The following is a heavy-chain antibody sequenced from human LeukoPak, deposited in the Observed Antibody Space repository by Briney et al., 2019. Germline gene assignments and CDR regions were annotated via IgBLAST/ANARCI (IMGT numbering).Heavy chain of an antibody. CDR2: IYYSGST. Sequence: AETLSLTCTVSVGSIRSYYGSWIRQPPGKGLEWIGYIYYSGSTNYNPSLKSRGTISLDKSKNQVSLELNSVTGAGTAVYYCGRGYYGSGSYYNVLPGYYYYMDVWGKGTTVTISS. D-gene: IGHD3-10*01. CDR1: VGSIRSYY. V-gene: IGHV4-59*13. J-gene: IGHJ6*03. CDR3: GRGYYGSGSYYNVLPGYYYYMDV.